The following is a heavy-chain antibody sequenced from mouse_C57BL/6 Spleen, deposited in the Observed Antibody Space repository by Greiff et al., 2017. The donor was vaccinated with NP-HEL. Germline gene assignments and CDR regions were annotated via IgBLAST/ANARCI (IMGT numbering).Heavy chain of an antibody. CDR2: INPNNGGT. V-gene: IGHV1-26*01. D-gene: IGHD1-1*01. CDR3: ARDYGSSYYFDY. CDR1: GYTFTDYY. Sequence: EVQLHQSGPELVKPGASVKISCKASGYTFTDYYMNWVKQSHGKSLEWIGDINPNNGGTSYNQKFKGKATLTVDKSSSTAYMELRSLTSEDSAVYYCARDYGSSYYFDYWGQGTTLTVSS. J-gene: IGHJ2*01.